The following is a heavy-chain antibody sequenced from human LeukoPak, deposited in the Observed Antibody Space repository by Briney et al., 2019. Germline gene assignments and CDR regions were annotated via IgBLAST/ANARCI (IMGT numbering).Heavy chain of an antibody. CDR2: ISGSGGST. Sequence: GGSLRLSCAASGFTFSSYAMSWVRQGPGKGLEWVSAISGSGGSTYYADSVKGRFTISRDNSKNTLYLQMNSLRAEDTAVYYCAKGDLDWLLEEDWGQGTLVTVSS. V-gene: IGHV3-23*01. CDR3: AKGDLDWLLEED. D-gene: IGHD3-9*01. CDR1: GFTFSSYA. J-gene: IGHJ4*02.